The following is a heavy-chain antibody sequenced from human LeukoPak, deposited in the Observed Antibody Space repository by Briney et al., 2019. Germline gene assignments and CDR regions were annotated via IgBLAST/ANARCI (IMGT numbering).Heavy chain of an antibody. Sequence: PGGSLRLSCAASGFTFSSYAMSWVRQAPGKGLKWVSAISGSGGSTYYADSVKGRFTISRDNSKNTLHLQMNSLRAEDTAVYYCAKDPGPGRYSYGSFDYWGQGTLVTVSS. J-gene: IGHJ4*02. CDR1: GFTFSSYA. V-gene: IGHV3-23*01. CDR2: ISGSGGST. CDR3: AKDPGPGRYSYGSFDY. D-gene: IGHD5-18*01.